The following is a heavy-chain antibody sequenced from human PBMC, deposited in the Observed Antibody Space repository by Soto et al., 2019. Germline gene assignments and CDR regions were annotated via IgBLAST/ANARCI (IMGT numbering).Heavy chain of an antibody. J-gene: IGHJ5*02. CDR2: ISSSSSYI. V-gene: IGHV3-21*01. CDR3: ATYPSNWFDP. Sequence: RQAPGKGLEWVSSISSSSSYIYYADSVKGRFTISRDNAKNSLYLQMNSLRAEDTAAYYCATYPSNWFDPWGQGTMVTVSS. D-gene: IGHD2-2*02.